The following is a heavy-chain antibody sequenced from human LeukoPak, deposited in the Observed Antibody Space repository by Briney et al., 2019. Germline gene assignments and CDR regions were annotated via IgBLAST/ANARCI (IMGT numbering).Heavy chain of an antibody. CDR1: GYTLTGYY. Sequence: GASVKVSCNSSGYTLTGYYMHWVRQAPGQGLEWMGWINPNSGGTHYAQKFQGRVTMTRDTSINTAYMELSKLRSDDTAIYYCARGSSIVTSTIDWFDPWGQGALVVVSS. CDR3: ARGSSIVTSTIDWFDP. CDR2: INPNSGGT. V-gene: IGHV1-2*02. D-gene: IGHD6-6*01. J-gene: IGHJ5*02.